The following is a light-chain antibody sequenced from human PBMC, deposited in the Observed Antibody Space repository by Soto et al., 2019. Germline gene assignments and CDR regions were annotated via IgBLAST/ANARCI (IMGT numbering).Light chain of an antibody. CDR3: QQYGSSPTYT. CDR2: GAS. Sequence: EIVLTQSPGTLSLSPGERATLSCRASQSVSSSYFAWYQQKPGQAPRLLIYGASSRATGIPDRFSGSGSGTDFTLTISRLEPEDFAVYYCQQYGSSPTYTFGQGTKLEIK. J-gene: IGKJ2*01. CDR1: QSVSSSY. V-gene: IGKV3-20*01.